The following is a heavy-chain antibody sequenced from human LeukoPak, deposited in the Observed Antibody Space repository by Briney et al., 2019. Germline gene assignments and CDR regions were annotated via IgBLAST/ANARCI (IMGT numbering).Heavy chain of an antibody. Sequence: ASVKVSCKASGGTFSSYAISWVRQAPGQGLEWVGGIIPIFGTANYAQKFQGRVTITADESTSTAYMELSSLRSEDTAVYYCATQWPANWFDPWGQGTLVTVSS. J-gene: IGHJ5*02. D-gene: IGHD6-19*01. CDR3: ATQWPANWFDP. V-gene: IGHV1-69*13. CDR2: IIPIFGTA. CDR1: GGTFSSYA.